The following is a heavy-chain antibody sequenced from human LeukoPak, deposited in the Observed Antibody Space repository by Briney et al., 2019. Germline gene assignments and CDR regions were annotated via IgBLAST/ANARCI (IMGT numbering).Heavy chain of an antibody. J-gene: IGHJ4*02. D-gene: IGHD6-13*01. CDR1: GFTFDDYA. V-gene: IGHV3-9*01. CDR2: ISWNSGSI. CDR3: AKVLRIAAAGVLDY. Sequence: GGSLRLSCAASGFTFDDYAMHWVRQAPGKGLEWVSGISWNSGSIGYADSVKGRFTISRDNAKNSLYLQMNSLRAEDTALYYCAKVLRIAAAGVLDYWGQGTLVTVSS.